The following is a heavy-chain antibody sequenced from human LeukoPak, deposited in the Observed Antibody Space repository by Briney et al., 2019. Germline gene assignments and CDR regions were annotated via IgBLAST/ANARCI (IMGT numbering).Heavy chain of an antibody. CDR1: GYTFVGYY. D-gene: IGHD1-26*01. J-gene: IGHJ4*02. CDR2: IDPYTGNT. V-gene: IGHV1-2*02. Sequence: GASVKVSCKASGYTFVGYYLHWVRQAPGQGLEWMAWIDPYTGNTHYAQKFQGRITVTRDTSVSTTYMELSWLTSDDTARYYCARESSASEHWGQGTLVTVSS. CDR3: ARESSASEH.